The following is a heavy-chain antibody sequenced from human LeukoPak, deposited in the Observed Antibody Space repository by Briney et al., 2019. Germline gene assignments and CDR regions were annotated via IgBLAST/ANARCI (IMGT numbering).Heavy chain of an antibody. CDR3: ARDWSGHYTSYYFEY. V-gene: IGHV1-2*02. Sequence: ASVKVSCKASGYTFTGQYMHWVRQAPGQGLGWMGWINPNSGDTKYAEKFQGRVTMTRDTTINTAYMELSRLRSDDTAVYYCARDWSGHYTSYYFEYWGQGNMVTVSS. CDR2: INPNSGDT. CDR1: GYTFTGQY. J-gene: IGHJ4*02. D-gene: IGHD3-3*01.